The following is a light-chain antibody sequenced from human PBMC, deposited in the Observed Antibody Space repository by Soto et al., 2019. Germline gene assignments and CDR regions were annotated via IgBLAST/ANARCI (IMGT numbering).Light chain of an antibody. J-gene: IGKJ1*01. V-gene: IGKV3-15*01. Sequence: EKVMTQSPATLSVSPGERATLSCRASQSVSGNLAWYQQKPCLAPRLLIYGSSTRATGIPARFSGSGSGTEFTLTNGSLQSEDFAVYYCQHYDNWPPGFGQGTKVDIK. CDR1: QSVSGN. CDR2: GSS. CDR3: QHYDNWPPG.